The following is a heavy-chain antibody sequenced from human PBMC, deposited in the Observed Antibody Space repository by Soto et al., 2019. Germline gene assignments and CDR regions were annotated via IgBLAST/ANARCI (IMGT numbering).Heavy chain of an antibody. CDR1: GYTFTGYY. D-gene: IGHD4-4*01. Sequence: ASVKVSCKASGYTFTGYYMHWVRQAPGQGLEWMGWINPNSGGTNYAQKFQGWVTMTRDTSISTAHMELSRLRSDDTAVYYCARGRDSNYEMDVWGQGTTVTVSS. CDR2: INPNSGGT. CDR3: ARGRDSNYEMDV. V-gene: IGHV1-2*04. J-gene: IGHJ6*02.